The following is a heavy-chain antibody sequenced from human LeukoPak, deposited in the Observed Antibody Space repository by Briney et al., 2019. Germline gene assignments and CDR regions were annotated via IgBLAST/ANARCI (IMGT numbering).Heavy chain of an antibody. J-gene: IGHJ4*02. V-gene: IGHV3-11*01. D-gene: IGHD1-26*01. CDR2: ISSSGSTI. CDR3: ARDPGGGYSGSYYVGYYFDY. CDR1: GFTFSDYY. Sequence: GGSLRLSCAASGFTFSDYYMSWIRQAPGKGLEWVSYISSSGSTIYYADSVKGRFTISRDYAKNSLYLQMNSLRAEDTAVYYCARDPGGGYSGSYYVGYYFDYWGQGTLVTVSS.